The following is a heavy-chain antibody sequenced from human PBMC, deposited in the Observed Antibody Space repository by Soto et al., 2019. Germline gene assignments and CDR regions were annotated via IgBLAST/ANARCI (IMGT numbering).Heavy chain of an antibody. D-gene: IGHD5-18*01. CDR3: ARRDTAMAKTFDY. V-gene: IGHV4-39*01. J-gene: IGHJ4*02. CDR1: GGSISSSSYY. CDR2: IYYSGST. Sequence: SETLSLTCTVSGGSISSSSYYWGWIRQPPGKGLEWIGSIYYSGSTYYNPSLKSRVTISVDTSKNQFSLKLSPVTAADTAVYYCARRDTAMAKTFDYWGQGTLVT.